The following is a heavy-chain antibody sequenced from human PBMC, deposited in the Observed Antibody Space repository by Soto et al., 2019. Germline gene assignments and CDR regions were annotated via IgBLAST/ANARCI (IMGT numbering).Heavy chain of an antibody. V-gene: IGHV4-59*08. CDR2: IHYSGST. CDR1: GGSITGYY. J-gene: IGHJ5*02. CDR3: ASQSYYSNPLRFDP. Sequence: QVQLQESGPGLVQPSETLSLTCTVSGGSITGYYWSWIRQPPGKGPEWIGNIHYSGSTNYNPSPNMRITISVDTSKDQFSLRLSSVTAAETAVYYCASQSYYSNPLRFDPWGQGTLVTVSS. D-gene: IGHD4-4*01.